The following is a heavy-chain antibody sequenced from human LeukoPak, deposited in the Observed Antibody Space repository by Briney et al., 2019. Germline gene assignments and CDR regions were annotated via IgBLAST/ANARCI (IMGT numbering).Heavy chain of an antibody. J-gene: IGHJ6*02. CDR3: ARNAGGRFYGSRQVGYYSGMDV. CDR2: IIPLLGIA. D-gene: IGHD3-10*01. CDR1: GGTFSSYP. Sequence: SVKVSCKASGGTFSSYPISWVRQAPGQGLEWMRRIIPLLGIANYAQKFHGRVTITADKSTNTAYMELSSLRSEDTAVYYCARNAGGRFYGSRQVGYYSGMDVWGQGTTVTVSS. V-gene: IGHV1-69*02.